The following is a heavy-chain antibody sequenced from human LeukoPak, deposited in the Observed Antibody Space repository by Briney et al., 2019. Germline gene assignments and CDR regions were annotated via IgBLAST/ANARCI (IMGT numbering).Heavy chain of an antibody. CDR1: GGSFSGYY. CDR3: ARGRCLYSSSSREFYY. Sequence: SETLSLTCAVYGGSFSGYYWSWIRQPPGKGLEWIGEINHSGSTNYNPSLKSRVTISVDTSKNQFSLKLSSVTAADTAVYYCARGRCLYSSSSREFYYWGQGTLVTVSS. V-gene: IGHV4-34*01. CDR2: INHSGST. J-gene: IGHJ4*02. D-gene: IGHD6-13*01.